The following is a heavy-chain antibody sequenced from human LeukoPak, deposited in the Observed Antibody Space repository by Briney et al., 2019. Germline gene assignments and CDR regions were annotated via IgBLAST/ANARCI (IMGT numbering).Heavy chain of an antibody. CDR1: GGSISSSSYY. J-gene: IGHJ4*02. D-gene: IGHD1-26*01. CDR2: IYYSGST. CDR3: ARSYGWELLLFFDY. V-gene: IGHV4-61*01. Sequence: SETLSLTCTVSGGSISSSSYYWSWIRQPPGKGLEWIGYIYYSGSTNYNPSLKSRVTISVDTSKNQFSLKLSSVTAADTAVYYCARSYGWELLLFFDYWGQGTLVTVSS.